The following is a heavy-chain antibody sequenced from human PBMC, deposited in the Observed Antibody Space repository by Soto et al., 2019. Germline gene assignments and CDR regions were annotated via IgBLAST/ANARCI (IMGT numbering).Heavy chain of an antibody. J-gene: IGHJ6*02. CDR1: GGTFSSYA. Sequence: QVQLVQSGAEVKKPGSSVKVSCKASGGTFSSYAFSWVRQAPGQGLEWMGGIIPIFGTANYAQKFQGRVTITADESTSTAYMELSSLRSEDTAVYYCASAFWSGYYRYYYGMDVWGQGTTVTVSS. D-gene: IGHD3-3*01. CDR3: ASAFWSGYYRYYYGMDV. CDR2: IIPIFGTA. V-gene: IGHV1-69*01.